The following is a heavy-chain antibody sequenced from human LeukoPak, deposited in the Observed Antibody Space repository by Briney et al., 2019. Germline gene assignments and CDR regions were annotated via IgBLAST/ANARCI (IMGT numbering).Heavy chain of an antibody. Sequence: PGRSLRLSCAASGFTFSSYAMHWVRQAPGKGLEWVAVISYGGSNKYYADSVKGRFTISRDNSKNTLYLQMNSLRAEDTAVYYCARDNDYGDITCSGYWGQGTLVTVSS. CDR3: ARDNDYGDITCSGY. CDR1: GFTFSSYA. CDR2: ISYGGSNK. V-gene: IGHV3-30*04. D-gene: IGHD4-17*01. J-gene: IGHJ4*02.